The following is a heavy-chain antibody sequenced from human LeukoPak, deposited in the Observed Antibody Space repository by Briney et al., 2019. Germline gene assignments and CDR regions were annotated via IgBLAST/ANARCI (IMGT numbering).Heavy chain of an antibody. CDR3: AREILGYCSSTSCYRAGFDP. V-gene: IGHV1-2*02. CDR1: GYTFTGYY. D-gene: IGHD2-2*02. CDR2: INPNSGGT. J-gene: IGHJ5*02. Sequence: ASVKVSCKASGYTFTGYYMHWVRQAPGQGLEWMGWINPNSGGTNYAQKFQGRVTMTRDTSISTAYMEVSRLRSDDTAVYYCAREILGYCSSTSCYRAGFDPWGQGTLVTVSS.